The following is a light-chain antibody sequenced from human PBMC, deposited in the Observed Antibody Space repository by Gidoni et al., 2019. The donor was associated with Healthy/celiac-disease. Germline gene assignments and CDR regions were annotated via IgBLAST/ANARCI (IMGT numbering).Light chain of an antibody. CDR2: KAS. CDR1: QSISRY. CDR3: QQYNSYSPYT. V-gene: IGKV1-5*03. Sequence: DIQMPQSPSTLSASVGDRVTITCRASQSISRYLAWYQQKPGKAPKLLIYKASSLESGVPSRFSGSGSGTEFTLTISSLQPDDFATYYCQQYNSYSPYTFGQGPKLEIK. J-gene: IGKJ2*01.